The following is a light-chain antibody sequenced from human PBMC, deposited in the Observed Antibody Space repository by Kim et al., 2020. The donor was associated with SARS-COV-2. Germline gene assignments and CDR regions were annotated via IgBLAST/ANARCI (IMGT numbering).Light chain of an antibody. CDR3: AAWDDTLNAWV. CDR2: SNG. Sequence: QSVLTQPPSASGTPGQRVTISCSGGSSNIGTNSVSWYQQVPGTAPKLLMYSNGQRPSGVPDRFSGSKSGTSVSLAISGLQSEDDADYYCAAWDDTLNAWVFAGGTQLTVL. J-gene: IGLJ3*02. V-gene: IGLV1-44*01. CDR1: SSNIGTNS.